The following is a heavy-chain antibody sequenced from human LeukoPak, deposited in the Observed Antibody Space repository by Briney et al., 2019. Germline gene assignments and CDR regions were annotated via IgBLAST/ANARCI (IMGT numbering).Heavy chain of an antibody. CDR1: GFTFSSYW. CDR3: APIAAAGMPIDY. D-gene: IGHD6-13*01. J-gene: IGHJ4*02. Sequence: GGSLRLSCVASGFTFSSYWMHWVRQAPGKGLVWVSHINSDGYSTNYADSVKGRFTISRDNAKNTLYLQMNSLRAEDTAVYYCAPIAAAGMPIDYWGQGTLVTVSS. V-gene: IGHV3-74*01. CDR2: INSDGYST.